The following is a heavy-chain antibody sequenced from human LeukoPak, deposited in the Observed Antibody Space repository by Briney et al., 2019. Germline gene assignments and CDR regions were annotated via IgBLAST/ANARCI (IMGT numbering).Heavy chain of an antibody. D-gene: IGHD5-12*01. CDR2: IYTSGGT. CDR1: GGSISSYY. J-gene: IGHJ4*02. CDR3: ARGMVATWVDY. V-gene: IGHV4-4*07. Sequence: SETLSLTCTLSGGSISSYYWSWIRQPAGKGLEWIGRIYTSGGTNYNPSLKSRVTMSVDTSKNQFSLKLSSVTAADTAVYYCARGMVATWVDYWGQGTLVTVSS.